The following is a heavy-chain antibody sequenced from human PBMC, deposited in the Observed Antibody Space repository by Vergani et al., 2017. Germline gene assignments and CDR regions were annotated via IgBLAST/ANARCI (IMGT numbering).Heavy chain of an antibody. D-gene: IGHD3-10*01. J-gene: IGHJ4*02. CDR2: IYSGGST. CDR3: GGSGSYREINY. CDR1: GFTVSSNY. Sequence: EVQLLESGGSLKQPGGSLRLSCAASGFTVSSNYMSWVRQAPGKGLEWVSVIYSGGSTYYADSVKGRFTISRDNSKNTLYLQMNSLRAEDTAVYYCGGSGSYREINYWGQGTLVTVSS. V-gene: IGHV3-53*01.